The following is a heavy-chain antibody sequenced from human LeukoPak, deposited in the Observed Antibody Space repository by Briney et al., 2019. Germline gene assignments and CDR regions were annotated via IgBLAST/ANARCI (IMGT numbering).Heavy chain of an antibody. CDR1: GYSISSGYY. V-gene: IGHV4-38-2*02. D-gene: IGHD3-10*01. Sequence: SQTLSLTCTVSGYSISSGYYWGWIRQPPGKGLEWIGSIYYSGSTYYNPSLKSRVTTSVDTSKNQFSVKLSSVTAADTAVYYCARLPGGGSGNYYYYYMDVWGKGTTVTVSS. CDR3: ARLPGGGSGNYYYYYMDV. CDR2: IYYSGST. J-gene: IGHJ6*03.